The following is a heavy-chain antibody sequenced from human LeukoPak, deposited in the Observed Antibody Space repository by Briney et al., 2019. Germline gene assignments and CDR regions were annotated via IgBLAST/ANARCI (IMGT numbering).Heavy chain of an antibody. CDR2: IRYDGSNK. V-gene: IGHV3-30*02. CDR3: AKDLGDYGEFDY. J-gene: IGHJ4*02. Sequence: GGSLRLSCAASGFTFSSYGIHWVRQAPGKGLEWVAFIRYDGSNKYYADSVKGRFTISRDNSKNTLYLQMNSLRAEDTAVYYCAKDLGDYGEFDYWGQGTLVTVSS. D-gene: IGHD4-17*01. CDR1: GFTFSSYG.